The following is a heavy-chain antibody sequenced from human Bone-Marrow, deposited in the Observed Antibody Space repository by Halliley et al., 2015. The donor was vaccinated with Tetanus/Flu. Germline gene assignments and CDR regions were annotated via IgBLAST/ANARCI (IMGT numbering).Heavy chain of an antibody. V-gene: IGHV3-21*01. Sequence: YIHYADSVRGRFIISRDNAKKSLNLQMNSLKVEDTAVYYCARDLIRVPGAPRLGLSWFFDVWGRGTLVTVSS. D-gene: IGHD3-10*01. J-gene: IGHJ2*01. CDR2: YI. CDR3: ARDLIRVPGAPRLGLSWFFDV.